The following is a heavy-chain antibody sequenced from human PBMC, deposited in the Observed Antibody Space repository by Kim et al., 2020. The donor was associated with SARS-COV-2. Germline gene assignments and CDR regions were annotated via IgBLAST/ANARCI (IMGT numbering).Heavy chain of an antibody. CDR3: TRWGDPYYDSSGYYYGGDY. CDR1: GFTFGDYA. Sequence: GGSLRLSCTASGFTFGDYAMSWFRQAPGKGLEWVGFIRSKAYGGTTEYAASVKGRFTISRDDSKSIAYLQMNSLKTEDTAVYYCTRWGDPYYDSSGYYYGGDYWGQGTLVTVSS. D-gene: IGHD3-22*01. CDR2: IRSKAYGGTT. V-gene: IGHV3-49*03. J-gene: IGHJ4*02.